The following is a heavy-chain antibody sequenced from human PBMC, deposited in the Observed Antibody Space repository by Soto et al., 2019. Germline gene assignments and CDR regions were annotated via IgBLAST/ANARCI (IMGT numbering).Heavy chain of an antibody. D-gene: IGHD3-3*01. CDR1: RFTFSSYA. Sequence: PVGSLRLSCAASRFTFSSYAIIWVRQAPGNGLEWVSAISGSGGSTYYADSVKGRFTISRDNSKNTLYLQMNSLRAEDTAVYYCAKDRQTYEYWGQGTLVTVSS. CDR3: AKDRQTYEY. V-gene: IGHV3-23*01. J-gene: IGHJ4*02. CDR2: ISGSGGST.